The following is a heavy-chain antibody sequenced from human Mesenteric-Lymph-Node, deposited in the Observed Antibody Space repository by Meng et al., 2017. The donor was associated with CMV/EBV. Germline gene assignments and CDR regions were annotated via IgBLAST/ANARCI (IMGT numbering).Heavy chain of an antibody. CDR1: GFTFSSYS. CDR2: ISSSSSYI. J-gene: IGHJ6*02. Sequence: GESLKISCAASGFTFSSYSMNWVRQAPGKGLEWVSSISSSSSYIYYADSVKGRFTISRDNAKNSLYLQMNSLRAEDRAVYYYARDTLRDYYYYGMDVWGQGTTVTVSS. V-gene: IGHV3-21*01. CDR3: ARDTLRDYYYYGMDV.